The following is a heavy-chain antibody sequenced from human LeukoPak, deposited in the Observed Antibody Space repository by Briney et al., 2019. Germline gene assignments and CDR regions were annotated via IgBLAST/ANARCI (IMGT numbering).Heavy chain of an antibody. D-gene: IGHD2-2*01. CDR3: AKRGCSTINCYYMDV. Sequence: GGSLRLSCAASGFTFSSYAMSWVRQAPGKGLEWVSAISGSGGSTYYADSVKGRFTISRDNSKNTLYLQMNSLRAEDTAVYYCAKRGCSTINCYYMDVWGKGTTVTVSS. CDR1: GFTFSSYA. J-gene: IGHJ6*03. V-gene: IGHV3-23*01. CDR2: ISGSGGST.